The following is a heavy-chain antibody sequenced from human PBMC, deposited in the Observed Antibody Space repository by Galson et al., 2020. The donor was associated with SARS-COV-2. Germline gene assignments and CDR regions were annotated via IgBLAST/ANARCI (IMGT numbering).Heavy chain of an antibody. CDR2: INADGSEK. CDR1: GFTFSANW. D-gene: IGHD1-1*01. J-gene: IGHJ5*02. Sequence: ESLKISCAASGFTFSANWMSWVRQAPGKGLEWVANINADGSEKNYVDSVKGRFSISRDNAKNSLYLQMNGLRADDTAVYYCARDPSYNVASWGQGTLVTVSS. V-gene: IGHV3-7*04. CDR3: ARDPSYNVAS.